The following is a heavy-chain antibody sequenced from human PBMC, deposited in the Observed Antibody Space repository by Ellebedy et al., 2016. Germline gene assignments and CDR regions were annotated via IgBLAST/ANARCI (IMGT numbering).Heavy chain of an antibody. CDR1: GFPFSNAW. Sequence: LSLTCAASGFPFSNAWMHWVRQAPGKGLEWVGRIKSKTDGGAADYAAPVKGRFTISRDDSKNTLYLQMNSLKTEDTAVYFCTTVYRYNYDSVWGQGTLVTVSS. J-gene: IGHJ4*02. CDR3: TTVYRYNYDSV. CDR2: IKSKTDGGAA. V-gene: IGHV3-15*01. D-gene: IGHD5-18*01.